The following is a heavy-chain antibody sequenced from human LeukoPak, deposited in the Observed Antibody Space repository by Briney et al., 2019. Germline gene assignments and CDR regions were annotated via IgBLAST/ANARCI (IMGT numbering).Heavy chain of an antibody. CDR1: GFTFSNYA. D-gene: IGHD3-10*01. J-gene: IGHJ4*02. V-gene: IGHV3-30*04. CDR3: ARGRSGSHHFDS. CDR2: ISYDGSNK. Sequence: GGSLRLSCAASGFTFSNYAMHWVRQAPGKGLEWVAIISYDGSNKYYADSVKGRFTISRDNSKNTLYLQMNSLRADDTAVYYCARGRSGSHHFDSWGQGTLVTVSS.